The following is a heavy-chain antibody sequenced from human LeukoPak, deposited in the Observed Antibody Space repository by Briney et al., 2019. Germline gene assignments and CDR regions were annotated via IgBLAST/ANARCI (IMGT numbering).Heavy chain of an antibody. D-gene: IGHD3-10*01. J-gene: IGHJ3*01. CDR1: GFTFSSYW. CDR2: IKQDGSEK. Sequence: GGSLRLSCAASGFTFSSYWMSWVRQAPGKGLEWVANIKQDGSEKYYVDSVKGRFTISRDNAKNSLYLQMNRLRDEDTAVYFCARIETILGISSYSFDFWGQGTMVTVSS. V-gene: IGHV3-7*01. CDR3: ARIETILGISSYSFDF.